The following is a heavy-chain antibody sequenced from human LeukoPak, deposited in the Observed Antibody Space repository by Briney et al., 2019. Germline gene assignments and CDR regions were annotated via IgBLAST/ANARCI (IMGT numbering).Heavy chain of an antibody. CDR3: ARAYCGGDCTAGGAFDI. CDR1: GVSVGSHF. J-gene: IGHJ3*02. D-gene: IGHD2-21*01. CDR2: VSASGAI. V-gene: IGHV4-4*07. Sequence: SETLSLTCSVSGVSVGSHFWSWVRQPAGKALEWIGRVSASGAISSNPSLNSRVTMSLDTSKNQFSLKLTSVTAADTAVYFCARAYCGGDCTAGGAFDIWGRGTMVTVSS.